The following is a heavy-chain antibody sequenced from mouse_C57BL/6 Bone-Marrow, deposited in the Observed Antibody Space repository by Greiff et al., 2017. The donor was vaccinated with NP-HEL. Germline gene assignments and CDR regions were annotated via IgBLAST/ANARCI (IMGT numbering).Heavy chain of an antibody. CDR2: ISDGGSYT. J-gene: IGHJ4*01. CDR1: GFTFSSYA. Sequence: EVQLVESGGGLVKPGGSLKLSCAASGFTFSSYAMSWVRQTPEKRLEWVATISDGGSYTYYPDNVKGRFTISRDNAKNNLYLQMSHLKSEDTAMYYCARDRWNWDERYYAMDYWGQGTSVTVSS. D-gene: IGHD4-1*01. V-gene: IGHV5-4*01. CDR3: ARDRWNWDERYYAMDY.